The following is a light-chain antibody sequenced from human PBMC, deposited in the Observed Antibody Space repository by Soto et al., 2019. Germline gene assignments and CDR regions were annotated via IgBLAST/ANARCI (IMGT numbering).Light chain of an antibody. CDR3: QQYGSSPWT. V-gene: IGKV3-20*01. CDR2: GAS. Sequence: EIVLTQSPGTLSLSPGERATLSCRASQTVSNSYIAWYQQKPGQAPRLLIYGASSRATGIPDRFSGSGSGTDFTLTISRLEPEDCAVYYFQQYGSSPWTFGQGTKVEIK. J-gene: IGKJ1*01. CDR1: QTVSNSY.